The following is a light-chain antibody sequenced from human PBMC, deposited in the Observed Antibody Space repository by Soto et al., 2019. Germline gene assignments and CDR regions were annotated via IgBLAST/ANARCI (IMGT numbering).Light chain of an antibody. CDR3: QQYSHLIT. J-gene: IGKJ1*01. V-gene: IGKV1-33*01. CDR2: DAS. CDR1: QDISNY. Sequence: DIQMTQSPSSLSASVGDRVTITCQASQDISNYLNWYQQKLGKAPKLLIYDASNLETGVPSRFSGSGSGTDFTFTISSLQPEDIATYYCQQYSHLITFGQGTKVDNK.